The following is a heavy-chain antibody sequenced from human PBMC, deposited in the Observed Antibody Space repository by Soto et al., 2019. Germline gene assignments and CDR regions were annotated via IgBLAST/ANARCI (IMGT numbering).Heavy chain of an antibody. Sequence: GASVKVSCKASGYTFPDYGIHWVRQAPGQGLEWMGWINTYNGNTYYTQNLQGRVTMTRDTSTSTAYMDPRSLRFDDTALYYCARDRDDSSWSTAENFQHWGQGTLVTVSS. J-gene: IGHJ1*01. D-gene: IGHD3-22*01. CDR2: INTYNGNT. V-gene: IGHV1-18*01. CDR1: GYTFPDYG. CDR3: ARDRDDSSWSTAENFQH.